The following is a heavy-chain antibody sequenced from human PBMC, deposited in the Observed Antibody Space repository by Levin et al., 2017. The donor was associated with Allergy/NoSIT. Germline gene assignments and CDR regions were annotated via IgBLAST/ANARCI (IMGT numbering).Heavy chain of an antibody. J-gene: IGHJ6*02. CDR3: AGYCSSARCSDHYYYGMDV. Sequence: NPSETLSLTCSVSGASIGSNTYYWGWIRQPPGKGLEWLGNIYFSGSTYYNPSLKNRVTVSADTSKNVFSLSLSSVTAADTAVYYCAGYCSSARCSDHYYYGMDVWGQGTAVTVSS. D-gene: IGHD2-2*01. CDR1: GASIGSNTYY. CDR2: IYFSGST. V-gene: IGHV4-39*02.